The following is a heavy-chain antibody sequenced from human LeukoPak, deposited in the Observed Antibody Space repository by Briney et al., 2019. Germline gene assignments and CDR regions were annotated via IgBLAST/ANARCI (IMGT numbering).Heavy chain of an antibody. V-gene: IGHV4-39*01. CDR1: GGSISSTAYY. CDR2: IFYSGTT. J-gene: IGHJ4*02. Sequence: PSETLSLTCTVSGGSISSTAYYWVWIRQPPGKGLEWIGTIFYSGTTYYNPSLKSRLTTSVDTSKNQFSLRLNSVTAADTAIYYCARRLGTYNPYFDSWGQGTLVTVSS. CDR3: ARRLGTYNPYFDS. D-gene: IGHD1-14*01.